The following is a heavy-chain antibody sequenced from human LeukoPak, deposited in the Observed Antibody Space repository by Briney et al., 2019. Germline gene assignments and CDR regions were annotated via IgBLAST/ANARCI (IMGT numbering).Heavy chain of an antibody. CDR1: GYTFTSYA. Sequence: ASVKVSCKASGYTFTSYAMNWVRQAPGQGLGWMGWINTNTGNPTYAQGFTGRFVFSLDTSVSTAYLQISSLKAEDTAVYYCARGLRYFDWRWDDNYYYGMDVWGQGTTVTVSS. D-gene: IGHD3-9*01. CDR2: INTNTGNP. CDR3: ARGLRYFDWRWDDNYYYGMDV. J-gene: IGHJ6*02. V-gene: IGHV7-4-1*02.